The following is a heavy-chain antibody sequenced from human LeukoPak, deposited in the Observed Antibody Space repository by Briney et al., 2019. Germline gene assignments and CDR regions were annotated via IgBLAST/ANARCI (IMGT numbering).Heavy chain of an antibody. Sequence: HPGGSLRLSCAASGFTFSSYGMHWVRQAPGKGLEWVAYIQYDGSNEQYADSVKGRFSISRDSSKNILYLQMNSLRAEDTAVYYCARVGFRWLQGGFVDYWGQGTLVTVSS. J-gene: IGHJ4*02. D-gene: IGHD5-24*01. V-gene: IGHV3-30*02. CDR2: IQYDGSNE. CDR1: GFTFSSYG. CDR3: ARVGFRWLQGGFVDY.